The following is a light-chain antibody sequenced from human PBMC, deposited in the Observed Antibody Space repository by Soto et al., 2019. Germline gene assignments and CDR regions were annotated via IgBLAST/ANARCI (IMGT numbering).Light chain of an antibody. CDR2: EVS. CDR3: CSYAGTSTVL. Sequence: QSALTQPASVSGSPGQSITISCTGTSSDVGTYNLVSWYQQHPGKAPKLMIYEVSKRPSGVSDRFSGSKSGNTASLTISGLLAEDDADYYCCSYAGTSTVLFGGGTKLTVL. J-gene: IGLJ2*01. V-gene: IGLV2-23*02. CDR1: SSDVGTYNL.